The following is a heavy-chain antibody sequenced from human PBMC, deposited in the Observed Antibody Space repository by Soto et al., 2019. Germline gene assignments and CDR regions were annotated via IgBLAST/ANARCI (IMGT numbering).Heavy chain of an antibody. CDR1: GYTFTSYG. J-gene: IGHJ4*02. CDR3: ARDWDGEMRFLEWLLDY. V-gene: IGHV1-18*04. CDR2: ISAYNGNT. Sequence: GASVKVSCKASGYTFTSYGISWVRQAPGQGLEWMGWISAYNGNTNYAQKLQGRVTMTTDTSTGTAYMELRSLRSDDTAVYYCARDWDGEMRFLEWLLDYWGQGTLVTVSS. D-gene: IGHD3-3*01.